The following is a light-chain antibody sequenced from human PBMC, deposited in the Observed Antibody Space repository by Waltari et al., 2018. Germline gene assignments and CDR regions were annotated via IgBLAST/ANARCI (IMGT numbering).Light chain of an antibody. CDR3: QNHERLPAT. CDR1: QSIGKY. V-gene: IGKV3-20*01. CDR2: AAS. Sequence: EIVLTQSPGTLSLSPGERATLSCRASQSIGKYLVWYQQKPGQAPRLLLYAASSRATGVPDRFSGSGSGTDFSLTISRLEPEDFAVYYCQNHERLPATFGQGTKVEIK. J-gene: IGKJ1*01.